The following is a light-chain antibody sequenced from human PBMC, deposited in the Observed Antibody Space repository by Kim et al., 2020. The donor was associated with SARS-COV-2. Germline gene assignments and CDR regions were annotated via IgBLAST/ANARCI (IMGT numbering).Light chain of an antibody. CDR3: SSYTSSSTRV. J-gene: IGLJ3*02. CDR2: DVT. V-gene: IGLV2-14*03. Sequence: QSALTQPASVSGSPGQSITISCTGTSSDVGGYNYVSWYQQHPGKAPKLVIYDVTNRPSVVSYRFSGSKSANTASLTISRLQAEDEADYYCSSYTSSSTRVFGGGTQLTVL. CDR1: SSDVGGYNY.